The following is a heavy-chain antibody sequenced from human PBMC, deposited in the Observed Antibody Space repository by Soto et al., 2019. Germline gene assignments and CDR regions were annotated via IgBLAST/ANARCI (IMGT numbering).Heavy chain of an antibody. J-gene: IGHJ4*02. V-gene: IGHV4-30-4*01. Sequence: PSETLSLTCTVSDDSISSGDYYWNWIRQAPGKGLQWIGNIYYSGSTDYSPSLRSRVFISMDTSKNQFSLRLSSVTVADTAVYYCARDGFFGRSGYFDYWGKGILVTVSS. D-gene: IGHD3-3*01. CDR2: IYYSGST. CDR3: ARDGFFGRSGYFDY. CDR1: DDSISSGDYY.